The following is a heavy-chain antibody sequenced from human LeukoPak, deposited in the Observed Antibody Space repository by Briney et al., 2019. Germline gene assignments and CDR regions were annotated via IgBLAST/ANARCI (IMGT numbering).Heavy chain of an antibody. CDR1: GFTFSSYA. D-gene: IGHD1-26*01. J-gene: IGHJ4*02. CDR3: ARDRVGATDYFDY. Sequence: GGSLRLSCAASGFTFSSYAMHWVRQAPGKGLEWVAVISYDGSNKYYAGSVKGRFTISRDNSKNTLYLQMNSLRAEDTAVYYCARDRVGATDYFDYWGQGTLXXVSS. V-gene: IGHV3-30-3*01. CDR2: ISYDGSNK.